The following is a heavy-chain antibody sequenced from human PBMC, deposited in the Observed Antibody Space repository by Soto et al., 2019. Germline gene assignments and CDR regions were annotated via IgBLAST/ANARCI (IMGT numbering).Heavy chain of an antibody. CDR1: GGSITNYY. CDR3: ACLDSAMVQTAGY. J-gene: IGHJ4*02. Sequence: PSETLSLTCTVSGGSITNYYWSWIRQPPGKGLEWIGYIYYIGSTNYNPSLKSRVTISVDTSKNQFSLKLNSVTAADTGVYYCACLDSAMVQTAGYWGQGTLVTVSS. D-gene: IGHD5-18*01. V-gene: IGHV4-59*08. CDR2: IYYIGST.